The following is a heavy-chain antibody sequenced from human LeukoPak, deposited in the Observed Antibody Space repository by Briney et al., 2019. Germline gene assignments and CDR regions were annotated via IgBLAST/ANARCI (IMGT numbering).Heavy chain of an antibody. J-gene: IGHJ6*03. D-gene: IGHD2-2*01. Sequence: SETLSLTCTVSGGSISSYYWSWIRQPPGKGLEWIGYIYYSGSTNYNPSLKSRVTISVDTSKNQFSLKLSSVTAADTAVYYCARLGTYCSSTSCYFDYYYYMDVWGKGTTVTISS. CDR1: GGSISSYY. CDR3: ARLGTYCSSTSCYFDYYYYMDV. V-gene: IGHV4-59*12. CDR2: IYYSGST.